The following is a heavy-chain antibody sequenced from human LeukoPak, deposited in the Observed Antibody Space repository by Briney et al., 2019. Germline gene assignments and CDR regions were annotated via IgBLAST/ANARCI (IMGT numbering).Heavy chain of an antibody. CDR2: IYSNGNT. J-gene: IGHJ4*02. D-gene: IGHD4-17*01. CDR3: ARSATVTTGYFDY. Sequence: SETLSLTCSVSGGSISSSGHSWGWIRQSPEKGLDWIGSIYSNGNTYYNPSVKSRVTISVDTSKNQFSLKLTSVTAAETAVYYCARSATVTTGYFDYWGQGALVTVSS. V-gene: IGHV4-39*07. CDR1: GGSISSSGHS.